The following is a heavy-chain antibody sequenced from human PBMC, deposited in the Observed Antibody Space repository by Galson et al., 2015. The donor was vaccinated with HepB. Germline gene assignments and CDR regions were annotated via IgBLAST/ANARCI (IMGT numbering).Heavy chain of an antibody. CDR3: ARDYYTGGYYGWGFEF. V-gene: IGHV3-30-3*01. J-gene: IGHJ4*02. CDR2: ISGDGISE. D-gene: IGHD3-3*01. CDR1: GFAFSNYA. Sequence: SLRLSCATSGFAFSNYAVHWVRQAPGKGLEWVALISGDGISEYYSGSVKGRFSISRDNSKNMVFLQMSSLITEDTAMYFCARDYYTGGYYGWGFEFWGQGTLVTVSS.